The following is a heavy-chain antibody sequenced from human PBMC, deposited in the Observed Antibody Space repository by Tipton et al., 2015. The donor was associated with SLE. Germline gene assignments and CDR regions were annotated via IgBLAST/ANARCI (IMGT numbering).Heavy chain of an antibody. J-gene: IGHJ6*03. V-gene: IGHV1-2*02. D-gene: IGHD3/OR15-3a*01. Sequence: QLVQSGAEVKKPGASVKVSCKASGYSFISYGVSWVRQAPGQGLEWLGWINPNSGGANRAEKFQDRVTLTRDTSVSTVYMELSGLKSDDTAVYYCAREPTGTGTTGSMDVWGKGTTVIVSS. CDR2: INPNSGGA. CDR3: AREPTGTGTTGSMDV. CDR1: GYSFISYG.